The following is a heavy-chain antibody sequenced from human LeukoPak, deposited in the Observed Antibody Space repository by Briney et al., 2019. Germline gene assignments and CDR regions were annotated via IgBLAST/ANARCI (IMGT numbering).Heavy chain of an antibody. D-gene: IGHD6-13*01. CDR1: GLTFIGYT. J-gene: IGHJ3*01. V-gene: IGHV3-21*01. CDR3: AKEGDATAAAGMGGFDL. CDR2: VTSGSVYI. Sequence: PGGSLRLSCTASGLTFIGYTMNWVRQAPGGGLEWVSSVTSGSVYIYYADSVKGRFTISRDSATNSLYLQMNSLRVVDTGVYYCAKEGDATAAAGMGGFDLWGQGTMVTVSS.